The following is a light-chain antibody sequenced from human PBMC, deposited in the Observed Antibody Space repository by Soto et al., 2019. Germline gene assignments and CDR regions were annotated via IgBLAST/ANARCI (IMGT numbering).Light chain of an antibody. CDR3: NSYTSSSTFV. V-gene: IGLV2-14*01. Sequence: QSALTQPASVSGSPGQSITISCTGTSSDVGGYNYVSWYQQHPGKAPKLMMYEVSNRPSGVSKRFSGSRSGNTASLTISGLQSEDEAEYYCNSYTSSSTFVFGTGTKLTVL. J-gene: IGLJ1*01. CDR2: EVS. CDR1: SSDVGGYNY.